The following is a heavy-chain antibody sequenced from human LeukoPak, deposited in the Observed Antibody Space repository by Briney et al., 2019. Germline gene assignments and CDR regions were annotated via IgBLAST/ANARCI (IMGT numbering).Heavy chain of an antibody. D-gene: IGHD4-17*01. CDR1: GFTFSSYA. CDR2: ISGSGGST. J-gene: IGHJ4*02. Sequence: GGSLRLSCAASGFTFSSYAMSWVRQAPGKGLEWVSAISGSGGSTYYADSVKGRFTISRDNSKNTLYLQMNSLKTEDTAVYYCTTQTYGDYLWHYWGQGTLVTVSS. CDR3: TTQTYGDYLWHY. V-gene: IGHV3-23*01.